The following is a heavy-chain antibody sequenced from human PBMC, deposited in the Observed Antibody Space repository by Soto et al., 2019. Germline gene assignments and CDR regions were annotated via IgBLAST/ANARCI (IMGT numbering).Heavy chain of an antibody. CDR3: ARGPAFGR. CDR2: IYHTGST. CDR1: GGSISRGGYS. Sequence: QLQLQESGSGVVKPSQTLSLTCAVSGGSISRGGYSWSWIRQPPGKALDWIGYIYHTGSTYYNPSLKSRVTVSVDRSKNQFSLKLSSVTAADTAVYYCARGPAFGRWGEGTLVTVSS. V-gene: IGHV4-30-2*01. J-gene: IGHJ4*02. D-gene: IGHD3-3*02.